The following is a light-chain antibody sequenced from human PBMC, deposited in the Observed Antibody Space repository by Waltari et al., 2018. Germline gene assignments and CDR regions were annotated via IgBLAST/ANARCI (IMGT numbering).Light chain of an antibody. V-gene: IGKV1-9*01. Sequence: IQLTQSPSSLSASVGDRVTITCRASQGISSYLAWYQQKPGKAPKLLIYAGSTLLNGVPSRFSGGGFGTDFTLTISSLQHEDFATYYCQQVNSYPFTFGPGTTVDIK. CDR2: AGS. J-gene: IGKJ3*01. CDR1: QGISSY. CDR3: QQVNSYPFT.